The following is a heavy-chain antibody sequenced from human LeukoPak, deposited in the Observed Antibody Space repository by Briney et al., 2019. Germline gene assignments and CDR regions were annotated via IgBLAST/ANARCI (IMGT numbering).Heavy chain of an antibody. CDR1: GFIFDDYA. V-gene: IGHV3-9*01. Sequence: GRSLRLPCAASGFIFDDYAMHWVRQAPGKGLEWVSGVSWKSDTVGYADSVKGRFTISRDNAKNSLYLQMNGLRAEDTALYYCAKSGKDGLLWFGELVSNYYYMDVWGKGTTVTVSS. J-gene: IGHJ6*03. CDR2: VSWKSDTV. CDR3: AKSGKDGLLWFGELVSNYYYMDV. D-gene: IGHD3-10*01.